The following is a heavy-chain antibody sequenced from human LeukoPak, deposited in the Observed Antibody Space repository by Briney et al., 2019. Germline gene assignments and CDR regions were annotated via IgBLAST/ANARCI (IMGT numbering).Heavy chain of an antibody. D-gene: IGHD3-22*01. Sequence: GGSLRLSCAASGFTFSSYAMSWVRQAPGKGLEWVSAIGGSGGSTYYADSVKGRFTISRDNSKNTLYLQMNSLRAEDTAVYYCAKTGSGYYAHYWGQGTLVTVSS. J-gene: IGHJ4*02. V-gene: IGHV3-23*01. CDR2: IGGSGGST. CDR3: AKTGSGYYAHY. CDR1: GFTFSSYA.